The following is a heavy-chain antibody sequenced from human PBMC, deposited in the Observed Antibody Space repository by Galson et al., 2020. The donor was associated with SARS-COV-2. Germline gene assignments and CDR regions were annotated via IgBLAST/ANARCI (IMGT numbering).Heavy chain of an antibody. J-gene: IGHJ4*02. V-gene: IGHV3-9*01. CDR1: GFTFDDYT. CDR3: TKSSGNHYDKSRYFGGDEYYFDF. CDR2: INWNSASI. D-gene: IGHD3-22*01. Sequence: PGGSLRLSCAVSGFTFDDYTMHWVRQAPGKGLEWVSGINWNSASIGYADSVKGRFVTSRDNAKNALYLQMNSLRPEDTALYYCTKSSGNHYDKSRYFGGDEYYFDFWGQGSLVTVSS.